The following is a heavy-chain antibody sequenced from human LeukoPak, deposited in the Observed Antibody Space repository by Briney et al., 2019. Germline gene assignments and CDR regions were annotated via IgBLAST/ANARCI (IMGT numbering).Heavy chain of an antibody. CDR3: ASTIFGVVYYFDY. J-gene: IGHJ4*02. CDR1: GGSISSSSYY. D-gene: IGHD3-3*01. CDR2: IYYSGST. Sequence: SETLSLTCTVSGGSISSSSYYWGWIRQPPGTGLEWIGSIYYSGSTYYNPSLKSRVTISVDTSKDQFSLKLSSVTAADTAVYYCASTIFGVVYYFDYWGQGTLVTVSS. V-gene: IGHV4-39*01.